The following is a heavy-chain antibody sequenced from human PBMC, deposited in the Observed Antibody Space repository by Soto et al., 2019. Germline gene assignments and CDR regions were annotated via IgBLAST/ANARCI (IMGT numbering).Heavy chain of an antibody. D-gene: IGHD1-26*01. CDR2: IYWDDDK. V-gene: IGHV2-5*02. CDR3: AHSYLLRSYVENNWFDP. J-gene: IGHJ5*02. Sequence: SGPTLVNPTQTLTLTCTFSGFSLSTSGVGVGWIRQPPGKALEWLALIYWDDDKRYSPSLKSRLTITKDTSKNQVVLTMTNMDPVDTATYYCAHSYLLRSYVENNWFDPWGQGTLVTVSS. CDR1: GFSLSTSGVG.